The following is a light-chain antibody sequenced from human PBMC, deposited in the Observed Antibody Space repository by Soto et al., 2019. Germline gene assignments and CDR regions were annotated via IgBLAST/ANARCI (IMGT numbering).Light chain of an antibody. CDR2: EVS. J-gene: IGLJ1*01. CDR1: SSDVAGYNY. V-gene: IGLV2-14*01. CDR3: SSYTSSIPYV. Sequence: QSVLTQPASVSGSPGQSITISCTGTSSDVAGYNYVSWYQQHPGKAPKLMIYEVSNRPSGVSNRFSGSKSANTSSLTISGLQAEDEADYYCSSYTSSIPYVFGTGTKLTVL.